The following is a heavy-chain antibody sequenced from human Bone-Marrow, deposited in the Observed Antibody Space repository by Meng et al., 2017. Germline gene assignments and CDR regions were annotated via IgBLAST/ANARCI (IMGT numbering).Heavy chain of an antibody. J-gene: IGHJ6*02. Sequence: GSLRLSCAVYGGSFSGYYWSWIRQPPGKGLEWIGEINHSGSTNYNPSLKSRVTISVDTSKNQFSLKLSSVTAADTAVYYCARGRGGNSNLYYYYYCMDVWGQGTTVTVSS. V-gene: IGHV4-34*01. D-gene: IGHD4-23*01. CDR2: INHSGST. CDR1: GGSFSGYY. CDR3: ARGRGGNSNLYYYYYCMDV.